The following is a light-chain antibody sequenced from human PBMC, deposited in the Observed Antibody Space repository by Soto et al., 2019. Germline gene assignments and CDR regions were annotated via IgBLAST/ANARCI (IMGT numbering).Light chain of an antibody. CDR2: ATS. J-gene: IGKJ4*01. V-gene: IGKV3-15*01. CDR1: QSVGNN. Sequence: EIVVTQSPATLSVSPGERATLSCRASQSVGNNFAWYQQKPGQAPRLLIFATSTRATGVPARFSGSGSGTEFTLTISSLQFEDFAGYYCQQYGGWPLTFGGGAKVEIE. CDR3: QQYGGWPLT.